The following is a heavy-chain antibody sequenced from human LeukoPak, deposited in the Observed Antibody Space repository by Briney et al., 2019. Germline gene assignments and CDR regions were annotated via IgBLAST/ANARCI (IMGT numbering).Heavy chain of an antibody. Sequence: GASVKVSCKGSGYTFASYGISWVRQAPGQGLEWMGWISGNNGNTNYAQKFQGRVSMTTDTSPGTAYMDLRNLRFDDTAVYFCARQLERYLGNFDYWGQGTLVTVSS. CDR1: GYTFASYG. CDR2: ISGNNGNT. V-gene: IGHV1-18*01. CDR3: ARQLERYLGNFDY. J-gene: IGHJ4*02. D-gene: IGHD1-1*01.